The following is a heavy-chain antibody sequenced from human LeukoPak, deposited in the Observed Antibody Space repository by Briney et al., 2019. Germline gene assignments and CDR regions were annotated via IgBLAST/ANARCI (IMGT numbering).Heavy chain of an antibody. CDR1: GGSISSSSYY. CDR3: ARAAWLDY. Sequence: SETLSLTCTVSGGSISSSSYYWGWIRQPPGKGLEWIGSIYYSGSTYYNPSLKSRVTISVDTSKNQFSLKLSSVTAADTAVYYCARAAWLDYWGQGTLVTVSS. V-gene: IGHV4-39*01. D-gene: IGHD2-15*01. CDR2: IYYSGST. J-gene: IGHJ4*02.